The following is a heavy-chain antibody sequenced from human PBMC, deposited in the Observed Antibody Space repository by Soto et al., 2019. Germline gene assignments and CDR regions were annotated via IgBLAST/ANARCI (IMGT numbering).Heavy chain of an antibody. CDR3: ARGVIFLRHYWFDP. CDR2: IGTAGDT. J-gene: IGHJ5*02. Sequence: PGGSLRLSCAASGFTFSSYDMHWVRQATGKGLEWVSAIGTAGDTYYPGSVKGRFTISRENAKNSLYLQMNSLRAGDTAVYYCARGVIFLRHYWFDPWGQGTLVTVSS. V-gene: IGHV3-13*01. CDR1: GFTFSSYD. D-gene: IGHD2-21*01.